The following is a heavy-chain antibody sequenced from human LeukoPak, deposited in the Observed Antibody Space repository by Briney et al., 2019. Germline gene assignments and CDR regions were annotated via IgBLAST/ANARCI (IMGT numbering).Heavy chain of an antibody. CDR1: GGSISSGGYY. V-gene: IGHV3-66*01. D-gene: IGHD2-21*02. CDR3: ARERYCGGDCYSFAFDV. Sequence: ETLSLTCTVSGGSISSGGYYWSWIRQAPGKGLEWVSIFYSGGDSTNYADSVKGRFTISRDNSKNTLYLQMNNLRADDTAVYYCARERYCGGDCYSFAFDVWGQGTVVTVSS. CDR2: FYSGGDST. J-gene: IGHJ3*01.